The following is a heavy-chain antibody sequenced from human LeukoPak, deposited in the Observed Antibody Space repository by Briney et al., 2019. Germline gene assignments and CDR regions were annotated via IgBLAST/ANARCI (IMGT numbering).Heavy chain of an antibody. Sequence: SETLSLTCTVSGGSISSSSYYWGWIRQPPGKGLEWIGSIFYSGSTYYNPSLKSRVTISVDTSKNQFSLKLSSVTAADTAVYYCARHGRDIVVVPSAITFDYWGQGTLVTVSS. D-gene: IGHD2-2*01. CDR3: ARHGRDIVVVPSAITFDY. CDR2: IFYSGST. V-gene: IGHV4-39*01. J-gene: IGHJ4*02. CDR1: GGSISSSSYY.